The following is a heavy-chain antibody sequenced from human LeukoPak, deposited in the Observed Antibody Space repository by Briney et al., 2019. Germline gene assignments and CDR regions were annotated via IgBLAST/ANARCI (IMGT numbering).Heavy chain of an antibody. Sequence: GGSLRLSCAASGFNFSSYAMHWVRQAPGKGLDWVAVISDGGDDKFYTDSVKGRFSISRDNSKNTLYLQTNSLRAEDTAAYHCASDLDYGDIDDSFDVWGQGTMVTVSS. CDR3: ASDLDYGDIDDSFDV. J-gene: IGHJ3*01. CDR1: GFNFSSYA. CDR2: ISDGGDDK. D-gene: IGHD4-17*01. V-gene: IGHV3-30*10.